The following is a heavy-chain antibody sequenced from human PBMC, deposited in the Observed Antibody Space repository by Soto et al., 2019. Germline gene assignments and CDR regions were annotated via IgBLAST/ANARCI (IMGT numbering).Heavy chain of an antibody. CDR2: ISGAGTRT. Sequence: RESLRLSSAASGFTSSSCWMHWVRQGPGKGLVWVSRISGAGTRTNYADSVRGRFTVSRDNAKNTLYLQINSLTAEDTAVYYCARGTLTSIDMVDYWGQGT. V-gene: IGHV3-74*01. CDR3: ARGTLTSIDMVDY. D-gene: IGHD2-21*01. J-gene: IGHJ4*02. CDR1: GFTSSSCW.